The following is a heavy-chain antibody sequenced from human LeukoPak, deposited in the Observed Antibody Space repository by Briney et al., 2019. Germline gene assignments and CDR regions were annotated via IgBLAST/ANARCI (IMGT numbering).Heavy chain of an antibody. D-gene: IGHD1-14*01. CDR1: GYTFTSYD. CDR2: VNPNSGNT. CDR3: ARTYARPGYYYYGMDV. J-gene: IGHJ6*02. Sequence: ASVKVSCKASGYTFTSYDINCVRQATGQGLEWMGWVNPNSGNTGYAQKFQGRVTMTRNTSISTAYMELSSLRSEDTAVYYCARTYARPGYYYYGMDVWGQGTSVTVSS. V-gene: IGHV1-8*01.